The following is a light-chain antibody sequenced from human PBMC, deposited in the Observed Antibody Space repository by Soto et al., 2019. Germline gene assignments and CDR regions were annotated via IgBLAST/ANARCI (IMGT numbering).Light chain of an antibody. V-gene: IGKV3-15*01. CDR1: QSVSSN. CDR2: DAS. Sequence: ETVMTQSPATLSVSPGERATLSCRASQSVSSNLAWYQQKPGQAPRLLIYDASTRATDIPVRFSGSGSGTEFTLTISSLQSEDFAVYYCQQYDDWPPCTFGQGTKLEIK. J-gene: IGKJ2*02. CDR3: QQYDDWPPCT.